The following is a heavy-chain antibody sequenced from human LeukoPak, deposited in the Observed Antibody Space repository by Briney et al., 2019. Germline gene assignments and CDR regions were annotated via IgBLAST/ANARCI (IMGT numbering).Heavy chain of an antibody. J-gene: IGHJ4*02. CDR3: ARDPTRRFDL. CDR2: IKTDGSET. V-gene: IGHV3-7*01. CDR1: GFRFSDYW. Sequence: PGGSLRLSCAASGFRFSDYWMTWVCQAPGKGLECVANIKTDGSETYYPDSVKGRFTFSRDNAKNSLYLQMNSLRGEDTAVYYCARDPTRRFDLWGQGTLVTVSS.